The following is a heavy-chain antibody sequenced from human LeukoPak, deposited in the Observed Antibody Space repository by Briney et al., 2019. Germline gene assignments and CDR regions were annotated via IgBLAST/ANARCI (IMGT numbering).Heavy chain of an antibody. CDR2: IKQDGSEE. V-gene: IGHV3-7*01. D-gene: IGHD2-15*01. Sequence: GGSLRLSCAASGFTFSSYEMNWVRQAPGKGLEWVANIKQDGSEEYYVDSVKGRFTISRDNAKNSLYLQMNSLRAEDTAVYYCATPVVVVAAGRRAFDIWGQGTMVTVSS. CDR1: GFTFSSYE. CDR3: ATPVVVVAAGRRAFDI. J-gene: IGHJ3*02.